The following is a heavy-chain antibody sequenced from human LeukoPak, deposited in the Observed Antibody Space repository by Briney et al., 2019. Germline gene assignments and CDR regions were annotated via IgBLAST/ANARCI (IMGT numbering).Heavy chain of an antibody. D-gene: IGHD3-9*01. CDR2: ISGSGGST. J-gene: IGHJ4*02. Sequence: HPGGSLRLSCAASGFTFSSYAMSWVRQAPGKGLEWVSAISGSGGSTYYADSVKGRFTISRDNSKNTLFLQMNSLRAEDTAVYYCAKATYYDILTGYDYWGQGTLVTVSS. V-gene: IGHV3-23*01. CDR1: GFTFSSYA. CDR3: AKATYYDILTGYDY.